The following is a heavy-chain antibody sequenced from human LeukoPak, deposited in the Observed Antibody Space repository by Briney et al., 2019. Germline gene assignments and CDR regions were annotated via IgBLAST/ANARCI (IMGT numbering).Heavy chain of an antibody. CDR1: GGTFSSYA. D-gene: IGHD3-22*01. Sequence: GASVRVSCKASGGTFSSYAISWVRQSPGQRREWMGRIIPIFGIAKYAQKFQGRITIDADKSTSKAYMEMSSLRYEDTAVYYCARGSYYDSSGSSLKDWGQGTLVTVSS. CDR3: ARGSYYDSSGSSLKD. CDR2: IIPIFGIA. V-gene: IGHV1-69*04. J-gene: IGHJ4*02.